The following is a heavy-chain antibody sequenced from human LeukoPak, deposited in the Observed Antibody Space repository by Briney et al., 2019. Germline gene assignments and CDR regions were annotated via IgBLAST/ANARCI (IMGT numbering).Heavy chain of an antibody. D-gene: IGHD1-26*01. V-gene: IGHV3-48*03. CDR2: ISSSGSTI. Sequence: PGGSLRLSCAASGFTFSSYEMNWVRQAPGKGLEWVSYISSSGSTIYYADSVKGRFTISRDNAKNSLYLQMNSLRAEDTAVYYCASWLVGATIFDYWGQGTLVTVSS. CDR1: GFTFSSYE. CDR3: ASWLVGATIFDY. J-gene: IGHJ4*02.